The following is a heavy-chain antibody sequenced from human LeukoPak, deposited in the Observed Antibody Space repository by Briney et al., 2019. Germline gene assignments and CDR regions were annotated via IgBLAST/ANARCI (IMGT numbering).Heavy chain of an antibody. CDR1: GYSFTSYW. CDR2: INPRDSDT. CDR3: ARRAHYYDSSGYYYVFDY. Sequence: GESLKISCKGSGYSFTSYWIGWVRQMPGRGLESMGIINPRDSDTRYSPSFQGQVTISADKSISTAYLQWSSLKASDTAMYYCARRAHYYDSSGYYYVFDYWGQGTLVTVSS. D-gene: IGHD3-22*01. V-gene: IGHV5-51*01. J-gene: IGHJ4*02.